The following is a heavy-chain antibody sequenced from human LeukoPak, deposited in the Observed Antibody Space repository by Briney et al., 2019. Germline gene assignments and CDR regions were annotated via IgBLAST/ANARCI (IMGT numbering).Heavy chain of an antibody. J-gene: IGHJ4*02. Sequence: PGGSLRRSCAASGFTFSSYVMHWVRQAPGKGLEWVAVISYDGSNKYYADSVKGRFTISRDNSKNTLYLQMNSLKTEDTAVYYCPRGACGGSCTYFDYWGQGALVTVSS. V-gene: IGHV3-30*03. D-gene: IGHD2-15*01. CDR2: ISYDGSNK. CDR1: GFTFSSYV. CDR3: PRGACGGSCTYFDY.